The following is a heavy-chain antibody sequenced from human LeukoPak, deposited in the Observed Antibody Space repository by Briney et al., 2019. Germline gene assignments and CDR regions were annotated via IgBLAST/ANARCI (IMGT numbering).Heavy chain of an antibody. J-gene: IGHJ3*02. CDR3: ARAPWVRYFDWTSSDAFDI. CDR2: INPNSGGT. Sequence: ASVKVSCKASGYTFTGYYMHWVRQAAGQGLEWMGWINPNSGGTNYAQKFQGRVTMTRDTSISTAYMELSRLRSDDTAVYYCARAPWVRYFDWTSSDAFDIWGQGTMVTVSS. D-gene: IGHD3-9*01. CDR1: GYTFTGYY. V-gene: IGHV1-2*02.